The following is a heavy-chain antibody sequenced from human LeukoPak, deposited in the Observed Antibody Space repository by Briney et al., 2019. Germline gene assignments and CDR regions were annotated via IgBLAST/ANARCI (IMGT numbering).Heavy chain of an antibody. CDR3: ARGPSYYYGSGSCYFDY. Sequence: EASVKVSCKASGYTFTSYGISWVRQAPGQGLEWMGWMSAYNGDTNYAQNLQGRLTVTTDTSTSTAYMELRSLRSDDTAVYYCARGPSYYYGSGSCYFDYWAREPWSPSPQ. J-gene: IGHJ4*02. D-gene: IGHD3-10*01. CDR1: GYTFTSYG. CDR2: MSAYNGDT. V-gene: IGHV1-18*01.